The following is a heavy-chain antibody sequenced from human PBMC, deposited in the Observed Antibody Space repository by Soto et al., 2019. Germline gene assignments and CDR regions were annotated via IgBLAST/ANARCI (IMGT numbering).Heavy chain of an antibody. V-gene: IGHV3-30-3*01. CDR1: GFTFSSYA. CDR3: ARGIEWELGGPDY. Sequence: QVQLVESGGGVVQPGRSLRLSCAASGFTFSSYAMHWVRQAPGKGLEWVAVISYDGSNKYYADSVKGRFTISRDNSKNTLYPQMNSLRAEDTAVYYCARGIEWELGGPDYWGQGTLVTVSS. J-gene: IGHJ4*02. CDR2: ISYDGSNK. D-gene: IGHD1-26*01.